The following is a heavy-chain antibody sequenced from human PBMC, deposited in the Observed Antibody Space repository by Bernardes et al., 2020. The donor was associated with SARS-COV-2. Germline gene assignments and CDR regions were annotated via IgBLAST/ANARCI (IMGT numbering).Heavy chain of an antibody. V-gene: IGHV2-5*02. CDR1: GFSLSTSGVG. CDR3: AHTTADILTGSANY. D-gene: IGHD3-9*01. CDR2: IYWDDDK. Sequence: SGPTLVKPTQTLTLTCTFSGFSLSTSGVGVGWIRQPPGKALEWLALIYWDDDKRYSPSLKSRLTITKDTSKNQVVLTMTNMDPVDTATYYCAHTTADILTGSANYWGQGTLVTVSS. J-gene: IGHJ4*02.